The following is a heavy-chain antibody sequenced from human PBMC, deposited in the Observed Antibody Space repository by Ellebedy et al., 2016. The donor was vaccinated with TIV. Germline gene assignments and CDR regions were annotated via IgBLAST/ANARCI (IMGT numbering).Heavy chain of an antibody. CDR3: ARHQYDILTGQLSNNWFDP. Sequence: SETLSLTXTVSGAPVSSSNYYWGWIRQPPGKGLEWIGTISYSGNTYYNPSLRSRLTISGDTSKNQFSLSLSSVTAADTAVYFCARHQYDILTGQLSNNWFDPWGQGTLVTVSS. D-gene: IGHD3-9*01. J-gene: IGHJ5*02. CDR2: ISYSGNT. CDR1: GAPVSSSNYY. V-gene: IGHV4-39*01.